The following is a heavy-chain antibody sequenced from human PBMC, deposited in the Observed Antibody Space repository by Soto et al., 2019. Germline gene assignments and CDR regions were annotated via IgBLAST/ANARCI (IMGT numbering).Heavy chain of an antibody. V-gene: IGHV1-18*01. CDR2: ISAYNGNT. Sequence: GASVKVACKASGYTFTSYGIIWVRQAPGQGLEWMGWISAYNGNTNYAQKLQGRVTMTTDTSTSTAYMELRSLRSDDTAVYYCARDPIRAARRGSEGMDVWGQGTTVTVSS. D-gene: IGHD6-6*01. CDR1: GYTFTSYG. CDR3: ARDPIRAARRGSEGMDV. J-gene: IGHJ6*02.